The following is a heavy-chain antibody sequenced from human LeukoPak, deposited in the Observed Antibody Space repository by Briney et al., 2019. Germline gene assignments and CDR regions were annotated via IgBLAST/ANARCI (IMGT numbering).Heavy chain of an antibody. CDR1: GFTFSNAW. D-gene: IGHD3-9*01. CDR3: TTESTHYDILTGYYDFDY. J-gene: IGHJ4*02. Sequence: PGGSLRLSCAASGFTFSNAWMSWVRQAPGKGLEWVGRIKSKADGGTTDYAAPVKGRFTISRDDSKNTLYLQMNSLKTEDTAVYYCTTESTHYDILTGYYDFDYWGQGTLVTVSS. V-gene: IGHV3-15*01. CDR2: IKSKADGGTT.